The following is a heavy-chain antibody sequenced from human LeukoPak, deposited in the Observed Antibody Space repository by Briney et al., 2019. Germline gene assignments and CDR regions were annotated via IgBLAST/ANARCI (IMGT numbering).Heavy chain of an antibody. Sequence: GGSLRLSCAASGFTVSSNYMSWVRQAPGKGLEWVSVIYSGGSTYYADSVKGRFTISRDNSKNTLYLQMNSLRAEDTAVYYCAKDDRWLQFCCWGQGTLVTVSA. CDR3: AKDDRWLQFCC. CDR1: GFTVSSNY. CDR2: IYSGGST. D-gene: IGHD5-24*01. V-gene: IGHV3-53*01. J-gene: IGHJ4*02.